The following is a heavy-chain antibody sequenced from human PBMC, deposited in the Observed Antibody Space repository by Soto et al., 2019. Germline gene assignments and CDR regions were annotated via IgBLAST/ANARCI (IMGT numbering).Heavy chain of an antibody. CDR3: TRDASRDSSARGWFDP. CDR2: ISSNSAYI. D-gene: IGHD6-13*01. V-gene: IGHV3-21*01. CDR1: GFTFRSFT. J-gene: IGHJ5*02. Sequence: EGTLRLSCVASGFTFRSFTMNCVRQSPGKGLEWVSTISSNSAYIYYTDALRGRFTISRDNAKNSLHLQMNSLRAEDTAVYYCTRDASRDSSARGWFDPWGPGTLVTVAS.